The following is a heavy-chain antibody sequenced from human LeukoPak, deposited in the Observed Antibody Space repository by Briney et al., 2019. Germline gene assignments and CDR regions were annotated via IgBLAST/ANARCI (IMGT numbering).Heavy chain of an antibody. D-gene: IGHD6-6*01. Sequence: PGGSLRLSCAASGFTFSSYAMSWVRQAPGKGLEWVSAIKGRFTISRDNSKNTLYLQMNSLRAEDTAVYYCAKEDSSSSDYWGQGTLVTVSS. CDR3: AKEDSSSSDY. J-gene: IGHJ4*02. CDR1: GFTFSSYA. CDR2: I. V-gene: IGHV3-23*01.